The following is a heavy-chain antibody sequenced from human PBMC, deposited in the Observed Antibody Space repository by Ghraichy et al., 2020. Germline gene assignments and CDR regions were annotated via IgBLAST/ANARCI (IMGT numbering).Heavy chain of an antibody. CDR3: AREATPEAPDGTVFFDY. J-gene: IGHJ4*02. V-gene: IGHV3-48*03. D-gene: IGHD6-13*01. CDR1: GFSFSNYE. Sequence: GGSLRLSCAASGFSFSNYEMNWVRQAPGKGLEWISYITSSGSVTHYADSVEGRFMMSRDNAKNSLYLQMNSLRVEDTAVYYCAREATPEAPDGTVFFDYWGQGILVTVSS. CDR2: ITSSGSVT.